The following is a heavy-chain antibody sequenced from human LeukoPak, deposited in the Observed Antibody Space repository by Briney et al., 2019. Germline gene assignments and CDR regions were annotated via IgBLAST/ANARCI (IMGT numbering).Heavy chain of an antibody. CDR2: IYTSGST. CDR3: AREKQATVVTRYYYYYYMDV. V-gene: IGHV4-4*07. Sequence: SETLSLTCTVSGGSISSYYWSWIRQPAGKGLEWIGRIYTSGSTNYNPSLKSRVTMSVDTSKNQFSLKLSSVTAADTAVYYCAREKQATVVTRYYYYYYMDVWGKGTTVTISS. J-gene: IGHJ6*03. D-gene: IGHD4-23*01. CDR1: GGSISSYY.